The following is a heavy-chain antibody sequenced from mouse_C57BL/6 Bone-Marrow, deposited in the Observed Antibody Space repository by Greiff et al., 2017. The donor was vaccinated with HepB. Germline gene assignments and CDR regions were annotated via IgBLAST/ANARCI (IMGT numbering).Heavy chain of an antibody. CDR3: ARRYLYYGSSLFDY. CDR2: IYPGSGST. CDR1: GYTFTSYW. Sequence: VQLQQPGAELVKPGASVKMSCKASGYTFTSYWITWVKQRPGQGLEWIGDIYPGSGSTNYNEKFKSKATLTVDTSSSTAYMQLSSLTSEDSAVYYCARRYLYYGSSLFDYWGQGTTLTVSS. D-gene: IGHD1-1*01. V-gene: IGHV1-55*01. J-gene: IGHJ2*01.